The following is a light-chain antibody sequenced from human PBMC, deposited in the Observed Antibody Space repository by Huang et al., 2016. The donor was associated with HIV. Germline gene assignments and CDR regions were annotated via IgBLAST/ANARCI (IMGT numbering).Light chain of an antibody. J-gene: IGKJ1*01. CDR3: QQYNNWPPGRT. CDR1: QSVSSN. V-gene: IGKV3-15*01. Sequence: DTVMTQSPATLSVSPGERATLPCRASQSVSSNLAWYQQKPGQAPRLLIYGASNRATGIPARFSGSGSGTEFILTISSLQSEDFALYYCQQYNNWPPGRTFGQGTKVEIK. CDR2: GAS.